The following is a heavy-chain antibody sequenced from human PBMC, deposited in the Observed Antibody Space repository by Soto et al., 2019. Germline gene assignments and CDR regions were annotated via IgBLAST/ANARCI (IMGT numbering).Heavy chain of an antibody. J-gene: IGHJ1*01. CDR3: GKEGVVAATGAEYFQH. CDR2: ISGSGGST. Sequence: EVQLLESGGGLVQPGGSLRLTCAASGFTFSSYAMSWVRQAPGKGLEWVSAISGSGGSTYYADSVKGRFTISRDNSKNALYMQMNSLRAEDTAVYYCGKEGVVAATGAEYFQHWGQGTLVTVSS. V-gene: IGHV3-23*01. CDR1: GFTFSSYA. D-gene: IGHD2-15*01.